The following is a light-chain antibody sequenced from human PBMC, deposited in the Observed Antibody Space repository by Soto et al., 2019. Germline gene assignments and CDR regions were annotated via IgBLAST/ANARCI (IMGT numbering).Light chain of an antibody. Sequence: QSVLPQPASVSVSPRKSFTISSTGTSSDAGGDNYVSWYQQHLGNAPKLIISEVSNRPSGVSNRFSGSKSGNTASLTISGLQAADEADYYCSSYTSSSTLVFGPGTKGTVL. CDR2: EVS. CDR1: SSDAGGDNY. J-gene: IGLJ1*01. CDR3: SSYTSSSTLV. V-gene: IGLV2-14*01.